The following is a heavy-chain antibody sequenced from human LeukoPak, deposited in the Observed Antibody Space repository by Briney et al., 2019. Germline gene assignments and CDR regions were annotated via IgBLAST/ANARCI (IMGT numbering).Heavy chain of an antibody. CDR3: AKGASTTMIVVVINPFDY. D-gene: IGHD3-22*01. Sequence: PGGSLRLSCAASGFTFSSYAMSWVRQAPGKGLEWVSAISGSGGSTYYADSVKGRLTISRDNSKNTLYLQMNSLRAEDTAVYYCAKGASTTMIVVVINPFDYWGQGTLVTVSS. V-gene: IGHV3-23*01. J-gene: IGHJ4*02. CDR1: GFTFSSYA. CDR2: ISGSGGST.